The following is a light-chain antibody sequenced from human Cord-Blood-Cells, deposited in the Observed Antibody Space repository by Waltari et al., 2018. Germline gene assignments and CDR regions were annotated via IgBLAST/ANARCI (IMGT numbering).Light chain of an antibody. Sequence: QSALTQPASVSASPGQSITITCTGTSSDVGGYNYVSWYQQHPGTAPNLMIYDVSKPPAGVSKRFSGSKSGNTASRTISGLQADDEADYYCSSYTSSSTQVFGTGTKVTVL. V-gene: IGLV2-14*01. CDR1: SSDVGGYNY. CDR3: SSYTSSSTQV. CDR2: DVS. J-gene: IGLJ1*01.